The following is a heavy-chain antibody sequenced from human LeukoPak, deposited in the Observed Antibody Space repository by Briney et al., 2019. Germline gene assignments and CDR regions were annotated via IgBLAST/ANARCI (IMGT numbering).Heavy chain of an antibody. CDR2: IRYDGSAT. Sequence: QPGGSLRLSCAASGFTLNMYDLHWVRQAPGKGLEWVALIRYDGSATYYADSVKGRFTISRDNSKNTLYLQMNSLRAEDTAVYYCARGPARVKLYSSSWYGAGPLDYWGQGTLVTVSS. CDR1: GFTLNMYD. CDR3: ARGPARVKLYSSSWYGAGPLDY. V-gene: IGHV3-30*02. J-gene: IGHJ4*02. D-gene: IGHD6-13*01.